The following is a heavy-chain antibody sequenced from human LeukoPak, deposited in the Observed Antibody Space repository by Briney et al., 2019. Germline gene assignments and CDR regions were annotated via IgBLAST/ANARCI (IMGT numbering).Heavy chain of an antibody. J-gene: IGHJ5*02. V-gene: IGHV1-2*02. CDR2: INPNSGGT. D-gene: IGHD4-17*01. CDR3: ARGLYGDRNWLDP. CDR1: GYTFTGYY. Sequence: ASVKVSCKASGYTFTGYYMHWVRQAPGQGLEWMGWINPNSGGTNYAQKFQGGVTMTRDTSISTAYMELSRLRSDDTAVYYCARGLYGDRNWLDPWGQGTLVTVSS.